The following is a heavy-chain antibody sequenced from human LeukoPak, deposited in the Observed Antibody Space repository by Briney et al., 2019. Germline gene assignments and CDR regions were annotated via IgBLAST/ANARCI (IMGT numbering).Heavy chain of an antibody. Sequence: SETLSLTCTISGASIDSYYWSWIRQPPGKGLEWIGYIYYSGSTNYNPSLKSRVTISVDTSKNQFSLKLSSVTAADTAVYYCARVPPYYYDSSGSFDYWGQGTLVTVSS. CDR2: IYYSGST. CDR3: ARVPPYYYDSSGSFDY. V-gene: IGHV4-59*01. D-gene: IGHD3-22*01. J-gene: IGHJ4*02. CDR1: GASIDSYY.